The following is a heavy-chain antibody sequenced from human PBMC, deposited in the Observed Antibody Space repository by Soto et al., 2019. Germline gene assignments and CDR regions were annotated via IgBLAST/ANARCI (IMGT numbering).Heavy chain of an antibody. V-gene: IGHV3-7*05. CDR2: IRRDGGEE. D-gene: IGHD3-22*01. CDR1: GFTFSYYW. CDR3: TRDATYRDSSFYYEVLET. Sequence: DVQLMESGGCLVQPGGSLRISCAASGFTFSYYWMTWVRQAPGKGLEWVANIRRDGGEEPYVDPVKGRFSVSRDNAKESLYLQMNSLRIADTAVYYCTRDATYRDSSFYYEVLETWGQGTMVTVSS. J-gene: IGHJ3*01.